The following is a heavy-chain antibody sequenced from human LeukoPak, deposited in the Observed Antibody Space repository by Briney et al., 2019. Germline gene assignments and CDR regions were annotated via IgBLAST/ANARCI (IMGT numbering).Heavy chain of an antibody. V-gene: IGHV3-23*01. CDR1: GFTFSSYA. Sequence: GGSLRLSCAASGFTFSSYAMSWVRQAPGKGLEWVSAISGSGGSTYYADSVKGRFTISRDNSKNTLYLQMNSLGAEDTAVYYCAKDGTHIVVVTAIPEYFQHWGQGTLVTVSS. CDR3: AKDGTHIVVVTAIPEYFQH. D-gene: IGHD2-21*02. CDR2: ISGSGGST. J-gene: IGHJ1*01.